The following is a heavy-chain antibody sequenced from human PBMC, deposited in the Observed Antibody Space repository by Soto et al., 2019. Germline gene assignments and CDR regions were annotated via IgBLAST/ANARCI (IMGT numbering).Heavy chain of an antibody. D-gene: IGHD6-6*01. CDR3: ARDLIAARPGWFDP. CDR1: GYTFPTYG. CDR2: ISAHNGET. Sequence: ASVKVSCKASGYTFPTYGISWVRQAPGQGLEWMGWISAHNGETNYAQKFQGRVTMTTDTSTSTAYMELRSLRSDDTAVYYCARDLIAARPGWFDPWGPGTLV. J-gene: IGHJ5*02. V-gene: IGHV1-18*01.